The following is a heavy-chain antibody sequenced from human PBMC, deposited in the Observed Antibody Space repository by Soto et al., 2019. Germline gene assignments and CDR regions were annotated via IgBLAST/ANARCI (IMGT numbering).Heavy chain of an antibody. J-gene: IGHJ4*02. CDR3: AREPEVYKVHNWNYLTVPGPFDY. CDR2: IYTSGST. V-gene: IGHV4-4*07. D-gene: IGHD1-7*01. Sequence: KPSETLSLTCTVSGDSISGYYWSWIRQPAGKGLEWIGHIYTSGSTNYNPSLKSRVTMSVDTSKNQFSLKLRSVTAADTAVYYCAREPEVYKVHNWNYLTVPGPFDYWGQGTLVTVSS. CDR1: GDSISGYY.